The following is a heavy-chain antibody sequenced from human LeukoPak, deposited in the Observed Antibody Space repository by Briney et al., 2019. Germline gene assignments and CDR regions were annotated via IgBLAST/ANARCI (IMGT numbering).Heavy chain of an antibody. D-gene: IGHD4-17*01. CDR2: ISSSSSYI. V-gene: IGHV3-21*01. CDR3: ARDYGDYGEALCDY. Sequence: PGGSLRLSCAASGFTFSSCSMNWVRQAPGKGLEWVSSISSSSSYIYYADSVKGRFTISRDNAKNSLYLQMNSLRAEDTAVYYCARDYGDYGEALCDYWGQGTLVTVSS. J-gene: IGHJ4*02. CDR1: GFTFSSCS.